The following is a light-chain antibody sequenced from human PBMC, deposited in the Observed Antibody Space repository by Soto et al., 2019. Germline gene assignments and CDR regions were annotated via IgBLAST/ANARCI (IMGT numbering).Light chain of an antibody. CDR1: QSLSSSY. Sequence: EIVLTQSPGTLSLSPGDRVTLSCRASQSLSSSYLAWYQQKPGQAPRLLIYGASSRATGIPDRFSGSGSGTDFTLTISRLEPEDFAVYYCQQYGSSPLTFGQGTRLEIK. V-gene: IGKV3-20*01. CDR2: GAS. CDR3: QQYGSSPLT. J-gene: IGKJ5*01.